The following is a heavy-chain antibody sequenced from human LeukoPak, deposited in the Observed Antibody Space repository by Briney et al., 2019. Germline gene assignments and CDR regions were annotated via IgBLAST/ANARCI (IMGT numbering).Heavy chain of an antibody. CDR3: ARGGDGMDV. V-gene: IGHV3-66*01. CDR1: GFTVSSNY. J-gene: IGHJ6*02. CDR2: IYSGCST. Sequence: GGSLRLSWAASGFTVSSNYMSWVRQAPGKGLEGVSVIYSGCSTYYADSVKGRFTISRDNSKNTLYLQMNSLRAEDTALYYCARGGDGMDVWGQGTTVTVSS.